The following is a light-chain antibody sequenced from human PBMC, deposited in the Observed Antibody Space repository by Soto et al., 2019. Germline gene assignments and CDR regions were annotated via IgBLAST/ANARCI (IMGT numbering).Light chain of an antibody. CDR1: SGNIASSS. J-gene: IGLJ2*01. CDR3: QSYDATTPVV. V-gene: IGLV6-57*04. CDR2: EDR. Sequence: NFMLTQPHSVSESPGKTITISCTRSSGNIASSSVQWYQQRPGSAPTTVIYEDRQRPSGVPDRFSGSIDASSNSASLTISGLKPEDEADYYCQSYDATTPVVFGGGTKLNVL.